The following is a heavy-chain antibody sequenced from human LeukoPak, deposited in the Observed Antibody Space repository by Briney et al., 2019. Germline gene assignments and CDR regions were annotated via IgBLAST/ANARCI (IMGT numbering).Heavy chain of an antibody. D-gene: IGHD6-19*01. Sequence: GASVKVSCKASGYTFTSYFMHWVRQAPGHGLEWMGLINPGGGGTSYAQKFQGRVTMTRDTSTSTVYMELSSLRSEDSAVYYCARGSWVSSGWNYYFDDWGQGTLVTVSS. V-gene: IGHV1-46*01. J-gene: IGHJ4*02. CDR3: ARGSWVSSGWNYYFDD. CDR1: GYTFTSYF. CDR2: INPGGGGT.